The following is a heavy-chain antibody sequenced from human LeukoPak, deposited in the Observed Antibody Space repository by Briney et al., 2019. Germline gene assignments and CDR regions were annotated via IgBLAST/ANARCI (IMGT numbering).Heavy chain of an antibody. Sequence: GGSLRLSCAASGFTFSSYAMSWVRQAPGKGLEWVSAISGSGGSTYYADSVKGRFTISRDNSKNTLYLQMNSLRAEDTAVYYCAKSLTPYGDYEVFGYWGQGTLVTVSS. J-gene: IGHJ4*02. CDR1: GFTFSSYA. D-gene: IGHD4-17*01. CDR2: ISGSGGST. V-gene: IGHV3-23*01. CDR3: AKSLTPYGDYEVFGY.